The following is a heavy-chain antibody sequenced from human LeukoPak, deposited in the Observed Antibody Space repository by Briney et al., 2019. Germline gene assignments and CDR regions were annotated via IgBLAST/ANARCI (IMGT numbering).Heavy chain of an antibody. CDR3: ARDVWEVGYYYDSSGYYQFDY. D-gene: IGHD3-22*01. J-gene: IGHJ4*02. CDR2: IYYSGST. CDR1: GGSISSSSYY. V-gene: IGHV4-39*07. Sequence: SETLSLTCTVSGGSISSSSYYWGWIRQPPGKGLEWIGSIYYSGSTYYNPSLKSRVTISVDTSKNQFSLKLSSVTAADTAVYYCARDVWEVGYYYDSSGYYQFDYWGQGTLVTVSS.